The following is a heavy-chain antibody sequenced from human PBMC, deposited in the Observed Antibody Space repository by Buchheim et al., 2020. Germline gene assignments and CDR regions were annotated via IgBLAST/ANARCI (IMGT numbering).Heavy chain of an antibody. Sequence: QVQLQQWGAGLLKPSETLSLTCAVYGGSFSGYYWSWIRQPPGKGLEWIGEINHSGSTNYNPSLKSRVTISVDTSKNQLPLKLSSVTAADTAVYYCARVGMRWLQPRPYFDYWGQGTL. CDR2: INHSGST. J-gene: IGHJ4*02. V-gene: IGHV4-34*01. CDR1: GGSFSGYY. CDR3: ARVGMRWLQPRPYFDY. D-gene: IGHD5-24*01.